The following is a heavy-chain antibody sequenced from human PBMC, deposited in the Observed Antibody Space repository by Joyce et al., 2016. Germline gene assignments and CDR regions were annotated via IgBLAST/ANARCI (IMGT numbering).Heavy chain of an antibody. V-gene: IGHV5-51*01. Sequence: EVQLVQSGAEVKKPGESLKISCTGSGYTFTKFWIGWVRQRPGQGLEWMGVFCPGNSDARYSPSFQGQVTFSADKSGSTAYLQWNRLRASDTAIYYCAGQTAMGWFFDLWGRGTLVTVSS. D-gene: IGHD2-21*02. CDR3: AGQTAMGWFFDL. CDR2: FCPGNSDA. J-gene: IGHJ2*01. CDR1: GYTFTKFW.